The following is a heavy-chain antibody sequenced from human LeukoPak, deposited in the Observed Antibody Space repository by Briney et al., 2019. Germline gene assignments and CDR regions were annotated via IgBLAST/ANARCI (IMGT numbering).Heavy chain of an antibody. CDR2: IRSKAYGGTT. V-gene: IGHV3-49*04. CDR1: GFTFGDYA. CDR3: TRTGLLWFGYFDY. D-gene: IGHD3-10*01. J-gene: IGHJ4*02. Sequence: GALRLSCTASGFTFGDYAMSWVRQAPGKGLEWVGFIRSKAYGGTTEYAASVKGRFTISRDDSKSIAYLQMNSLKTEDTAVYYCTRTGLLWFGYFDYWGQGTLVTVSS.